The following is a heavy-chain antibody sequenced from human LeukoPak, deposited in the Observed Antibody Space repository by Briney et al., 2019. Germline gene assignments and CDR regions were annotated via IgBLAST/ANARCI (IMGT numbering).Heavy chain of an antibody. Sequence: GGSLRLSCAASGFTFSSYAMSWVRQAPGKGLEWVSAISGSGGSTYYADSVKGRFTISRDNSKNTLYLQMNTLRAEDTAVYYCAKVAHYYGSGSYYEYYFDFWGQGTLVIVSS. J-gene: IGHJ4*02. CDR1: GFTFSSYA. V-gene: IGHV3-23*01. CDR3: AKVAHYYGSGSYYEYYFDF. CDR2: ISGSGGST. D-gene: IGHD3-10*01.